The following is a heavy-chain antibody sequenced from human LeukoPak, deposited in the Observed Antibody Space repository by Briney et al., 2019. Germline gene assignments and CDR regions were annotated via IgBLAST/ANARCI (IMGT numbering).Heavy chain of an antibody. V-gene: IGHV3-23*01. CDR2: ISGSGGST. CDR3: AKVGIRISLIVVVFTTADDWYFDL. D-gene: IGHD3-22*01. CDR1: GFTFSNYA. J-gene: IGHJ2*01. Sequence: GGSLRPFCAASGFTFSNYAMSWVRQAPGKGLEWVSGISGSGGSTYYADSVKGRLTISRDNSKNTLYLQMDSLRAEDTAVYYCAKVGIRISLIVVVFTTADDWYFDLWGRGTLVTVSS.